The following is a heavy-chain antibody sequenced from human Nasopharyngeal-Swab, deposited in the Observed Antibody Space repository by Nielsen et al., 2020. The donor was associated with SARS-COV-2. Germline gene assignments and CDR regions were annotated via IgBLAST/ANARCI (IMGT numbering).Heavy chain of an antibody. Sequence: ASVKVFCKAPGYTFTGYYMHWVRQAPGQGLEWMGWINPNSGGTNYAQKFQGRVTMTRDTSISTAYMELSRLRSDDTAVYYCARAKYSGYEVYYWGQGTLVTVSS. D-gene: IGHD5-12*01. CDR1: GYTFTGYY. CDR3: ARAKYSGYEVYY. CDR2: INPNSGGT. J-gene: IGHJ4*02. V-gene: IGHV1-2*02.